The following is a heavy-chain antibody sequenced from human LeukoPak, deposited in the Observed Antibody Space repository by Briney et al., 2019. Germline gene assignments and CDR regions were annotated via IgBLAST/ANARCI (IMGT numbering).Heavy chain of an antibody. Sequence: GASVKVSCKVSGYTLTELSMHWVRQAPGKGLEWMGGFDPEDGETIYAQNFQGRVTMTEDTSTDTAYMELSSLRSEDTAVYYCATQDRGYYYYGMDVWGQGTTVTVSS. V-gene: IGHV1-24*01. D-gene: IGHD3-10*01. CDR1: GYTLTELS. CDR3: ATQDRGYYYYGMDV. CDR2: FDPEDGET. J-gene: IGHJ6*02.